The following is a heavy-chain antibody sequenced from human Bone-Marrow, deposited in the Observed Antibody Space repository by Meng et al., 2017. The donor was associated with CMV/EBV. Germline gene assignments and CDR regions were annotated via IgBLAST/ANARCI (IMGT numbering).Heavy chain of an antibody. V-gene: IGHV3-23*01. D-gene: IGHD3-3*01. CDR1: GFTFSSYA. J-gene: IGHJ4*02. CDR3: ARDRDFWSGYHGFDY. CDR2: ISGSGGST. Sequence: GGSLRLSCAASGFTFSSYAMSWVRQAPGKGLEWVSAISGSGGSTYYADSVKGRFTISRDNSKNTLYLQMNSLRAEDTAVYYCARDRDFWSGYHGFDYWGQGTLVTVSS.